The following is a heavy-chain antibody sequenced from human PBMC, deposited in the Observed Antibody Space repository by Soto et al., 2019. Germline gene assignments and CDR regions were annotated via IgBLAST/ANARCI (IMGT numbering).Heavy chain of an antibody. V-gene: IGHV4-31*03. CDR3: ARDRAGAYHGDSHYFQH. CDR1: GGSISSGGYY. Sequence: QVQLQESGPGLVKPSQTLSLTCTVSGGSISSGGYYWSWIRQHPGKGLEWIGYIYYSGSTYYNPSLKSRVTISVDTSKNQFSLKLSSVTAADTAVYYCARDRAGAYHGDSHYFQHWGQGTLVTVSS. J-gene: IGHJ1*01. D-gene: IGHD2-21*02. CDR2: IYYSGST.